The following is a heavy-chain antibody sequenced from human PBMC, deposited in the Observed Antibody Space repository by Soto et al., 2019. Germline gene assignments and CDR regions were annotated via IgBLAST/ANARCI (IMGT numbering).Heavy chain of an antibody. CDR3: ARLGYFGSGNYYYNYGMDV. J-gene: IGHJ6*02. CDR1: GYSFTSYW. Sequence: GESLKVSCKGSGYSFTSYWIGWVRQMPGKGLEWLGIMHLGDSDTRYSPSFQGQVTISADTAINTAYLQWSSLKASDTAMYYCARLGYFGSGNYYYNYGMDVWGQGTTVTVSS. CDR2: MHLGDSDT. V-gene: IGHV5-51*01. D-gene: IGHD3-10*01.